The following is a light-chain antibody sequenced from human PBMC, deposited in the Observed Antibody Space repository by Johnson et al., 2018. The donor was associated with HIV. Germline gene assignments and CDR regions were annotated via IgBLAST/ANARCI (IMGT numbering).Light chain of an antibody. J-gene: IGLJ1*01. CDR1: SSNIGNNY. CDR2: ENN. Sequence: QSVLSQPPSVSAAPGQKVTISCSGSSSNIGNNYVSWYQQLPGTAPKLLIYENNKRPSGIPDRFYGSRSGTSATLGITGLQTGDEADYYCGAWDSGLTAGVFGTGTKVTVL. CDR3: GAWDSGLTAGV. V-gene: IGLV1-51*02.